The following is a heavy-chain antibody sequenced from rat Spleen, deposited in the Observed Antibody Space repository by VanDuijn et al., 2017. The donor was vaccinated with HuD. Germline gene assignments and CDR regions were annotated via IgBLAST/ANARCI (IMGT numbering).Heavy chain of an antibody. CDR1: GFTFNNYW. CDR3: ARHRLYYYDGTYYYSRVMDA. V-gene: IGHV5-31*01. D-gene: IGHD1-12*02. J-gene: IGHJ4*01. CDR2: ITNTGRNT. Sequence: EVQLMESGGGLVQPGRSLKLSCVASGFTFNNYWMTWIRQAPGKGLEWVASITNTGRNTYYPDSVKGRFTISRDTAESTLYLQMTSLRSEDTATYYCARHRLYYYDGTYYYSRVMDAWGQGASVTVSS.